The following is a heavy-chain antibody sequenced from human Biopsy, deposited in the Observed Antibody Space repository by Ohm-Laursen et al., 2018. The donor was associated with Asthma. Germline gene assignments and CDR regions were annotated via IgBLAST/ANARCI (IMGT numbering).Heavy chain of an antibody. CDR2: IYYTGSD. V-gene: IGHV4-61*01. D-gene: IGHD3-10*01. J-gene: IGHJ6*02. CDR1: GGSVSTGSYY. CDR3: TRGPNYHGSGRAPIGMDV. Sequence: GTLSLTCTVSGGSVSTGSYYWSWIRQPPGKGLEWLGYIYYTGSDNYNPSLKSRVTISVDTSKNQFSLRLNSVTAADTAVYYCTRGPNYHGSGRAPIGMDVWGQGTTVTVSS.